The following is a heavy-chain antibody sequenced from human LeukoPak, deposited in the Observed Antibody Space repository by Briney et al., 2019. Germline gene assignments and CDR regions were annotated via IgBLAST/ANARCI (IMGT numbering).Heavy chain of an antibody. CDR2: ISAYNGNT. Sequence: ASVKVSCKASGYTFTSYGISWVGQAPGQGGEGMGWISAYNGNTNYAQKLQGRVTMTTDTSTSTAYMELRSLRSDDTAVYYCARAMGGSYLDDYWGQGTLVTVSS. D-gene: IGHD1-26*01. CDR3: ARAMGGSYLDDY. J-gene: IGHJ4*02. CDR1: GYTFTSYG. V-gene: IGHV1-18*01.